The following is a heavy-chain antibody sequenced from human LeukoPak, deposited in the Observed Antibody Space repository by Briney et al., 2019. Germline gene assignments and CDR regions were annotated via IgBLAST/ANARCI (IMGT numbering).Heavy chain of an antibody. CDR1: GYTFTSYD. V-gene: IGHV1-8*03. D-gene: IGHD6-13*01. Sequence: GASVKVSCKASGYTFTSYDINWVRQATGQGLEWMGWMNPNSGNTGYAQKFQGRVTITRNTSISTAYMELSSLRSEDTAVYYCARVAANHWYFDLWGRGTLVTVSS. CDR2: MNPNSGNT. CDR3: ARVAANHWYFDL. J-gene: IGHJ2*01.